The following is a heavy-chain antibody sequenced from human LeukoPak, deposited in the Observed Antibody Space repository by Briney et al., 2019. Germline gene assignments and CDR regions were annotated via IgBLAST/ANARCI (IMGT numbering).Heavy chain of an antibody. J-gene: IGHJ4*02. CDR3: ARLYSSSLGRVFDY. CDR1: GGSISSSNW. Sequence: SGTLSLTCAVSGGSISSSNWWSWVRQPPGKGLEWIGEIYHSGSTNYNPSLKSRVTISVDKSKNQFSLKLSSVTAADTAIYYCARLYSSSLGRVFDYWGQGTLVTVSS. D-gene: IGHD6-13*01. V-gene: IGHV4-4*02. CDR2: IYHSGST.